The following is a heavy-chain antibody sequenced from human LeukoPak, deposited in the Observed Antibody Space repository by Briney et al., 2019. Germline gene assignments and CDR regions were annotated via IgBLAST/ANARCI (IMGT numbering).Heavy chain of an antibody. CDR2: SNPNSGGT. Sequence: ASVKVSCKASGYTFTGYYMHWVRQAPGQGLEWMGWSNPNSGGTNYAQKFQGRVTMTRDTSISTAYMELSRLRSDDTAVYYCARVTTRIVGATLNYWGQGTLVTVSS. D-gene: IGHD1-26*01. J-gene: IGHJ4*02. CDR1: GYTFTGYY. CDR3: ARVTTRIVGATLNY. V-gene: IGHV1-2*02.